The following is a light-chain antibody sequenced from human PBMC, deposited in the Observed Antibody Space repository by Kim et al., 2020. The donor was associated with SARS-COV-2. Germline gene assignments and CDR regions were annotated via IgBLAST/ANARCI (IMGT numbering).Light chain of an antibody. CDR3: QSSDNTHRV. CDR2: DNG. J-gene: IGLJ3*02. Sequence: GTTVTISCTRSSCSIASTYVQCYQQHPASSPTILIYDNGHRLPGVPARFSGSFDSSSTSAPPTTAGLRAEDEADYYCQSSDNTHRVFGEGTQLTVL. CDR1: SCSIASTY. V-gene: IGLV6-57*01.